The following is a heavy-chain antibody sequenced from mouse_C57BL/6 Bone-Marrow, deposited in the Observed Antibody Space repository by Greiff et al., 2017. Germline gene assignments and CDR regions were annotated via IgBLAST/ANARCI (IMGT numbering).Heavy chain of an antibody. CDR3: ERVNYYGSSYPYFDY. V-gene: IGHV5-4*03. CDR1: GFTFRSYA. CDR2: ISDGGSYT. Sequence: EVKLVESGGGLVKPGGSLKLSCAASGFTFRSYAMSWVRQTPEKRLEWVATISDGGSYTYYPDNVKGRFTISRDNAKNNLYLQMRHLTSEDTAMYYCERVNYYGSSYPYFDYRGQSTTLTASS. J-gene: IGHJ2*01. D-gene: IGHD1-1*01.